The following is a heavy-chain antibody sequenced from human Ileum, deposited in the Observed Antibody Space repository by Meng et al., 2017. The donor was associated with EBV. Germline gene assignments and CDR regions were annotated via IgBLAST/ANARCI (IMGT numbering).Heavy chain of an antibody. V-gene: IGHV4-4*02. J-gene: IGHJ4*02. CDR3: ARVGQWLPIDY. Sequence: QVQRPEAGPGLVKPSGTLSLPCAVSGGSISSSNWWSWVRQPPGKGLEWIGEIYHSGSTNYNPSLKSRVTISVDKSKNQFSLNLGSVTAADTAVYYCARVGQWLPIDYWGQGTLVTVSS. D-gene: IGHD6-19*01. CDR1: GGSISSSNW. CDR2: IYHSGST.